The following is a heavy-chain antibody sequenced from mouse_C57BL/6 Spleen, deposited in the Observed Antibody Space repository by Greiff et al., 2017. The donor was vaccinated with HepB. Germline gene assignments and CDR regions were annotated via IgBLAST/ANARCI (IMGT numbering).Heavy chain of an antibody. D-gene: IGHD1-1*01. Sequence: QVQLQQSGAELAKPGASVKLSCKASGYTFTSYWMHWVKQRPGQGLEWIGYINPSSGSTKYNQKFKDKATLTADKSSSTAYMQLSSLTYEDSAVYYCARSRERDYYGSSFDVWGTGTTVTVSS. CDR2: INPSSGST. J-gene: IGHJ1*03. CDR1: GYTFTSYW. V-gene: IGHV1-7*01. CDR3: ARSRERDYYGSSFDV.